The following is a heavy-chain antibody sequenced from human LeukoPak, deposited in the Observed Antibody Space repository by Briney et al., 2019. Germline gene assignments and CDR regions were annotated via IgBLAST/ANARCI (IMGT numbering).Heavy chain of an antibody. J-gene: IGHJ4*02. CDR2: IYYSGST. D-gene: IGHD6-19*01. CDR1: GFTFSTYSMN. V-gene: IGHV4-59*05. CDR3: AWSYSSGWYGVYYFDY. Sequence: PGGSLRLSCAASGFTFSTYSMNWVRQPPGKGLEWIGSIYYSGSTYYNPSLKSRVTISVDTSKNQFSLKLSSVTAADTAVYYCAWSYSSGWYGVYYFDYWGQGTLVTVSS.